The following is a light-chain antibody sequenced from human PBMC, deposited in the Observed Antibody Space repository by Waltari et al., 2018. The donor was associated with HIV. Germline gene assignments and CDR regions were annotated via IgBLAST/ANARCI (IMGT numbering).Light chain of an antibody. CDR2: DAS. CDR1: QSVSSY. Sequence: EIVLTQSPATLSLSLGERATLSFRASQSVSSYLAWYQQKPGQAPRLLIYDASNRATGIPARFSGSGSGTDFTLTISSLEPEDFAVYYCQQRSNWPPSITFGQGTRLEIK. V-gene: IGKV3-11*01. J-gene: IGKJ5*01. CDR3: QQRSNWPPSIT.